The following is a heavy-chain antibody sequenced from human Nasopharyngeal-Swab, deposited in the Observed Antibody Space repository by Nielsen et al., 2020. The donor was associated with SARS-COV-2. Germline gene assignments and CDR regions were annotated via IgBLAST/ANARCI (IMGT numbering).Heavy chain of an antibody. CDR3: ARENNWEALRYFDL. CDR2: ISWNGNIR. J-gene: IGHJ2*01. V-gene: IGHV3-9*01. Sequence: GGSLRLSCAASGFTFDDYAMYWVRQAPGKGLEWVSGISWNGNIRGHADSVEGRFTISRDNAKSSLYLQMNSLRAEDTALYYCARENNWEALRYFDLWGRGTLVTVSS. CDR1: GFTFDDYA. D-gene: IGHD1-20*01.